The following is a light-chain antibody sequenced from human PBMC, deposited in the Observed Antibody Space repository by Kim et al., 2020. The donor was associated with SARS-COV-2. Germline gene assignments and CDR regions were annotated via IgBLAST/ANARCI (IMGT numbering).Light chain of an antibody. Sequence: ASVGDRVTITCRASQSISSWLAWYQQKPGKAPKLLFYKASSLESGVPSRFSGSGSGTEFTLTISSLQPDDFATYYCQQYNSYSGTFGQGTKVDIK. CDR2: KAS. CDR1: QSISSW. J-gene: IGKJ1*01. CDR3: QQYNSYSGT. V-gene: IGKV1-5*03.